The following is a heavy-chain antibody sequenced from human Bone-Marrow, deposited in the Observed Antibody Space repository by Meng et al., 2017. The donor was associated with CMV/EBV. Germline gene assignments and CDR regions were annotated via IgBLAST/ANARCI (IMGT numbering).Heavy chain of an antibody. CDR2: ISYDGSNK. CDR1: GLTFSSYA. CDR3: ARDSRNWFDP. Sequence: GESLKISCAASGLTFSSYAMYWVRQAPGKGPEWVAVISYDGSNKYYADSVKGRFTISRDNSKNTLFLQMNSLRAEDTAVYYCARDSRNWFDPWGQGTLVTVSS. V-gene: IGHV3-30-3*01. J-gene: IGHJ5*02.